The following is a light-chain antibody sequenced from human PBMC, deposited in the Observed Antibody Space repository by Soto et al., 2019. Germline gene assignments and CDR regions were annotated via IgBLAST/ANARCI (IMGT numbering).Light chain of an antibody. V-gene: IGKV3-15*01. CDR3: QQYNNWPQGT. CDR2: GAS. Sequence: EIVMTQSPATLSVSPGERATLSCRASQNVNTNLAWYQQRPGQAPRLLIFGASTRATGVPARFSGSGSGTEFTLTISGLQSEDFAVYHCQQYNNWPQGTFGQGTRWIS. J-gene: IGKJ1*01. CDR1: QNVNTN.